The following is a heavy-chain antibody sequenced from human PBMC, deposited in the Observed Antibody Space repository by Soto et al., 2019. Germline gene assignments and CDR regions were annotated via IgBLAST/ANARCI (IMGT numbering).Heavy chain of an antibody. CDR2: ISGSGGST. J-gene: IGHJ4*02. CDR3: AKDSPLDYGDYDPYYFDY. CDR1: GFTFSSYA. D-gene: IGHD4-17*01. Sequence: EVQLLESGGGLVQPGGSLRLSCAASGFTFSSYAMSWVRQAPGKGLEWVSAISGSGGSTYYADSVKGRFTNSRDNSKNTLYLQMNSLRAEDTAVYYCAKDSPLDYGDYDPYYFDYWGQGTLVTVSS. V-gene: IGHV3-23*01.